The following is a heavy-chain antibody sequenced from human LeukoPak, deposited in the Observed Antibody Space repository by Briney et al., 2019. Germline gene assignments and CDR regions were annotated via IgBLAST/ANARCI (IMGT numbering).Heavy chain of an antibody. V-gene: IGHV4-39*07. CDR2: IYFSGST. D-gene: IGHD3-22*01. J-gene: IGHJ5*02. Sequence: SETLSLTCTVSGDSISSSNCYWGWIRQPPGKGLEWIGSIYFSGSTNYNPSLKSRVTISVDTSKKQFSLKLSSVTAADTAVYYCAREKIGYYDGSGRGWFDPWGQGTLVTVSS. CDR3: AREKIGYYDGSGRGWFDP. CDR1: GDSISSSNCY.